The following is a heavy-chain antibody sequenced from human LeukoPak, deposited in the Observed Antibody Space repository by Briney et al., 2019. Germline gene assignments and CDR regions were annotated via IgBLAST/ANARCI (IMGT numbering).Heavy chain of an antibody. CDR2: VGSNGGST. D-gene: IGHD3-22*01. J-gene: IGHJ1*01. CDR3: AKGIRRGYDSTNGYFQH. Sequence: PGGSLRLSCAASGFTFSSYAMHWVRQAPGKGLEYVSAVGSNGGSTYYANSVKGRFTISRDNSKNTLYLQMNSLRAEDTAVYYCAKGIRRGYDSTNGYFQHWGQGTLVTVSS. V-gene: IGHV3-64*01. CDR1: GFTFSSYA.